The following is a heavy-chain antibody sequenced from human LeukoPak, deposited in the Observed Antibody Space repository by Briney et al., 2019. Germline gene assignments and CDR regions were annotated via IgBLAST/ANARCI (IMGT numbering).Heavy chain of an antibody. J-gene: IGHJ4*02. V-gene: IGHV3-64D*06. CDR1: GFTVSSSG. Sequence: GVSLRLSCSASGFTVSSSGMYWVRQAPGKGLEYVSAISYNGRSTYYADSVKGRFTTSRDNSKNTLYLQMSSLRPEDTAVYYCARIAAAGHSDYWGQGTLVTVSS. D-gene: IGHD6-13*01. CDR2: ISYNGRST. CDR3: ARIAAAGHSDY.